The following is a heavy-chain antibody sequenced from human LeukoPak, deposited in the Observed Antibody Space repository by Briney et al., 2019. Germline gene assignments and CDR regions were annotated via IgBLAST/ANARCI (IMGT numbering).Heavy chain of an antibody. CDR2: ISGSGGST. V-gene: IGHV3-23*01. CDR1: GFTFSSYA. D-gene: IGHD3-22*01. CDR3: AEAGSRSTMIVVVIGYFDY. Sequence: GGSLRLSCAASGFTFSSYAMSWVRQAPGKGLEWVSAISGSGGSTYYADSVKGRFTISRDNSKNTLYLQMNSLRAEDTAVYYCAEAGSRSTMIVVVIGYFDYWGQGTLVTVSS. J-gene: IGHJ4*02.